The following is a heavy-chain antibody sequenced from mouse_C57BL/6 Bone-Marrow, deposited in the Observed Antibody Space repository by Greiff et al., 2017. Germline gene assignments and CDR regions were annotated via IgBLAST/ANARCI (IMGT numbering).Heavy chain of an antibody. J-gene: IGHJ1*03. CDR3: ARPCYSNYWYFDV. CDR1: GYTFTSYW. CDR2: IYPGSGST. Sequence: QVQLQQPGAELVKPGASVKMSCKASGYTFTSYWITWVKPRPGQGLEWIGDIYPGSGSTNYNAKVKSKATLTVDTSSSTAYMQLSSRTSEDSAVYYCARPCYSNYWYFDVWGTGTTVTVSA. D-gene: IGHD2-5*01. V-gene: IGHV1-55*01.